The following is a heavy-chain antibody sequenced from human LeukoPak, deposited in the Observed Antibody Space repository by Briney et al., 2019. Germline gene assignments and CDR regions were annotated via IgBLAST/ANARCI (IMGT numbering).Heavy chain of an antibody. D-gene: IGHD6-19*01. CDR3: ARDGPSSGWYPDAFDI. V-gene: IGHV4-4*07. CDR1: GGSISSYY. CDR2: IYTSGST. Sequence: PSETLSLTCTVSGGSISSYYWSWIRQPAGKGLEWIGRIYTSGSTNYNPSLKSRVTMSVDTSKNQFSLKLSSVTAADTAVYYCARDGPSSGWYPDAFDIWGQGTMVTVSS. J-gene: IGHJ3*02.